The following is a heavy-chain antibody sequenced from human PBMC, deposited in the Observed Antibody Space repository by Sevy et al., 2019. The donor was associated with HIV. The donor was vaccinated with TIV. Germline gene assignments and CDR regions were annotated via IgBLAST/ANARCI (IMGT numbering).Heavy chain of an antibody. CDR2: TYYRSKSCN. D-gene: IGHD7-27*01. V-gene: IGHV6-1*01. CDR1: GDSVSSNSAA. CDR3: AREKELGGYFDY. J-gene: IGHJ4*02. Sequence: SQTLSLTCAISGDSVSSNSAAWNWIRQSPSRGLEWLGRTYYRSKSCNDYAISVKSRIAIDPDTSKNQFSLQLNSVTPEDTAVYYCAREKELGGYFDYWGQGTLVTVSS.